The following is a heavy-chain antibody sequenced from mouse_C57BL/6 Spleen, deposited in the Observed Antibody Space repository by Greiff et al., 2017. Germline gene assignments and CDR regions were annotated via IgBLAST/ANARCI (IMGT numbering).Heavy chain of an antibody. V-gene: IGHV1-50*01. CDR3: ARSAEYFDV. CDR2: IDPSDSYT. CDR1: GYTFTSYW. J-gene: IGHJ1*03. Sequence: QVQLQQPGAELVKPGASVKLSCKASGYTFTSYWMQWVKQRPGQGLEWIGEIDPSDSYTNYNQKFKGKATLTVDTSSSTAYMQLSSLTSEDSAVYYCARSAEYFDVWGTGTTVTVSS.